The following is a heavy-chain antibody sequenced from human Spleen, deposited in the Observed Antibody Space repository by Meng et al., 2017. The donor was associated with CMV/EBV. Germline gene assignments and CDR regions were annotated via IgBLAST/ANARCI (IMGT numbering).Heavy chain of an antibody. CDR1: GFTFSNYA. CDR2: ISANGGGT. D-gene: IGHD6-19*01. CDR3: ASTGGGWDDY. Sequence: GGSLRLSCAASGFTFSNYAMSWVRQAPGKGLEWVSGISANGGGTVYADSVKGRFTISRDNAKNSLFLQMNSLRAEDTAVYYCASTGGGWDDYWGQGTLVTVSS. V-gene: IGHV3-23*01. J-gene: IGHJ4*02.